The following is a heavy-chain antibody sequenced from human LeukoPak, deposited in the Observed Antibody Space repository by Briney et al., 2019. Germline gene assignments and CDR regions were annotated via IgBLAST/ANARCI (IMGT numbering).Heavy chain of an antibody. CDR3: ARADSVPAGDYHYWYMDV. D-gene: IGHD2-2*01. Sequence: GASVKVSCKASGFTLTGYYMHWVRQDPRQGLQWMGWIKPNSGDTDYAQKFQGRVTMTGDTSISTVYMELSSLRSDDTAVYYCARADSVPAGDYHYWYMDVWDKGTTVTVSS. CDR1: GFTLTGYY. V-gene: IGHV1-2*02. CDR2: IKPNSGDT. J-gene: IGHJ6*03.